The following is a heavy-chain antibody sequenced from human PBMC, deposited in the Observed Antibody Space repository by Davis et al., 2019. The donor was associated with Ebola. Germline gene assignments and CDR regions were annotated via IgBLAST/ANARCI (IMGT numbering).Heavy chain of an antibody. V-gene: IGHV4-39*07. J-gene: IGHJ5*02. CDR2: IYYSGST. Sequence: MPSETLSLTCTVSGGSISSSSYYWGWIRQPPGKGLEWIGSIYYSGSTYYNPSLKSRVTISVDTSKNQFSLKLSSVTAADTAVYYCARGGTIFGPWGQGTLVTVSS. D-gene: IGHD3-3*01. CDR1: GGSISSSSYY. CDR3: ARGGTIFGP.